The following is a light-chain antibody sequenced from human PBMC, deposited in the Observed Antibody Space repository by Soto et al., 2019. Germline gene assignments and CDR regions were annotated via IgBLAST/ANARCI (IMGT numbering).Light chain of an antibody. V-gene: IGLV2-14*01. Sequence: QSVLTQPASVSGSPGQSITISCTGTSSDVGGYNYVSWYQQHPGNAPKLMIYEVTNRPSGVSHRFSGSKSGNTASLTISGLQAEDEADYYCSSYTSSSTLVEFGGGTKVTVL. CDR1: SSDVGGYNY. CDR2: EVT. J-gene: IGLJ2*01. CDR3: SSYTSSSTLVE.